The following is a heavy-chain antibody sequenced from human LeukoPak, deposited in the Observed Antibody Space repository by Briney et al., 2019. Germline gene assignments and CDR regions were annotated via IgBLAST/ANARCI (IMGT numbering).Heavy chain of an antibody. CDR3: ARRPRSVMTVTTGYYMDV. J-gene: IGHJ6*03. CDR2: INHSGST. V-gene: IGHV4-34*01. D-gene: IGHD4-17*01. CDR1: GGSFSGYY. Sequence: SETLSLTCAVYGGSFSGYYWSWIRQPPGKGLEWIGEINHSGSTNYTPSLKSRVTISVDTSKNQFSLKLSSVTAADTAVYYCARRPRSVMTVTTGYYMDVWGKGTTVTVSS.